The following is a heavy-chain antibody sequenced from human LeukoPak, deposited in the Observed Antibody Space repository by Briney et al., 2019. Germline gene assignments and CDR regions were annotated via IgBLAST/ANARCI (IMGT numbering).Heavy chain of an antibody. V-gene: IGHV4-34*01. CDR2: INHSGST. D-gene: IGHD4/OR15-4a*01. CDR1: GGSLSGYY. Sequence: PSETLSLTCAVYGGSLSGYYWSWIRQPPGKGLEWIGEINHSGSTNYNPSPKSRVTISVDTSQNQFSLKLSSVTAADTAVYYCARVPRRDYPFDYWGQGTLVTVSS. J-gene: IGHJ4*02. CDR3: ARVPRRDYPFDY.